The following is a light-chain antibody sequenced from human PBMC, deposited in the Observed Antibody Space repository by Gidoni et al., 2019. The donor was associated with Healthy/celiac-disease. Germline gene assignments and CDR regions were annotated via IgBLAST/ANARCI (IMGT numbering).Light chain of an antibody. Sequence: DIQMTQSPSTLSASVGDRVTITCRASQSISSWLAWYQQKPGKATKLLIYKASSLESGVPSRVSGSGSGTEFNITISSLQPDDGATYYCQQYNSYPLTFGGGTKVEIK. J-gene: IGKJ4*01. CDR3: QQYNSYPLT. CDR2: KAS. CDR1: QSISSW. V-gene: IGKV1-5*03.